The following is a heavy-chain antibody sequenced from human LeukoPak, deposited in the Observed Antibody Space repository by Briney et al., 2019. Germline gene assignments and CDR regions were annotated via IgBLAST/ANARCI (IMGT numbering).Heavy chain of an antibody. CDR1: GYTFTSYD. Sequence: GASVKVSCKASGYTFTSYDINWVRQATGQGLEWMGWMNPNSGNTGYAQKFQGRVTMTRNTSISTAYMELSSLRSEDTAVYYCARAPSYYDFWSGYQDYWGQGTLVTVSS. V-gene: IGHV1-8*01. J-gene: IGHJ4*02. D-gene: IGHD3-3*01. CDR3: ARAPSYYDFWSGYQDY. CDR2: MNPNSGNT.